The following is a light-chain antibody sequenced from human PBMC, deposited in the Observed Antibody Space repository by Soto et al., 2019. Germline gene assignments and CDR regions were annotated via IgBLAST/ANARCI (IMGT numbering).Light chain of an antibody. CDR1: SNDIGGYNY. CDR2: DVS. J-gene: IGLJ1*01. CDR3: SSYTSTSTLYV. V-gene: IGLV2-14*03. Sequence: QSALTQPASVSGSPGQSITISCTGTSNDIGGYNYVSWYQQLPGKVPKLIIYDVSNRPSGVSDRFSGSKSGNVASLTISGLQAEDEADYYCSSYTSTSTLYVFGTGTKLTVL.